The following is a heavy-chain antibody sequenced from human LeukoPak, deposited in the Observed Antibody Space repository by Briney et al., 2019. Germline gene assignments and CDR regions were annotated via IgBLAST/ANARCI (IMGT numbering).Heavy chain of an antibody. CDR3: ARGATISETGYYDF. V-gene: IGHV4-34*01. J-gene: IGHJ4*03. CDR1: GGSFSRDY. Sequence: SETLSLTCAVYGGSFSRDYWSWIRQSLGKGLEWIAEIDHRGDTNYNPSVKTRVTISVDTSKNQFSLKVRSLSAADTAVYYCARGATISETGYYDFWGQGTLVTVSS. D-gene: IGHD5-24*01. CDR2: IDHRGDT.